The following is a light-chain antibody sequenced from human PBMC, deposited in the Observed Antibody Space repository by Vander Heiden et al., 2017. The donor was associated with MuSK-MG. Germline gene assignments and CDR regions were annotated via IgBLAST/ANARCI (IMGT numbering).Light chain of an antibody. CDR2: AAS. CDR1: QSISSY. V-gene: IGKV1-39*01. Sequence: DILLIPSPSSLSASVGDRVTITCRASQSISSYLNWYQQKPGKAPKLLIYAASSLQSGVPSRFSGSGSGTDFTLTISRLQPEDFATYYCQQSDSTPYTFGQGTKLEIK. CDR3: QQSDSTPYT. J-gene: IGKJ2*01.